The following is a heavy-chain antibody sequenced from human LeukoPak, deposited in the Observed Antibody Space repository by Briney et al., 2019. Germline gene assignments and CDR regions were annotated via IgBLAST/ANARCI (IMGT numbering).Heavy chain of an antibody. CDR3: AKGRQPGDYFTSDR. V-gene: IGHV3-23*01. D-gene: IGHD4-17*01. CDR1: GFSFSSYT. J-gene: IGHJ5*02. Sequence: PGGSLRLSCAASGFSFSSYTMNWFRQAPGKGLEWVSAINGGGSNTFYAGSVRGRFTISRDNSKDTLYLQMNSLRGEDTALYYFAKGRQPGDYFTSDRWGQGPLVTVSS. CDR2: INGGGSNT.